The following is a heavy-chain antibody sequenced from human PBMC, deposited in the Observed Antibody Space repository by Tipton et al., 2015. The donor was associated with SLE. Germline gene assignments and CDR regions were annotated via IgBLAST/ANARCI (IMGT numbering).Heavy chain of an antibody. CDR1: GYIFTSND. V-gene: IGHV1-8*01. D-gene: IGHD3-10*01. CDR3: ARWDGYAFDI. CDR2: ENPNSGNT. Sequence: QSGAEVKKPGASVKVSCKASGYIFTSNDINWVRQATGQGLEWMGWENPNSGNTGYAQQFQGRVTMTRNTSKSTAYMELSSLRSEDTAVYYCARWDGYAFDIWGQGTLVTVSA. J-gene: IGHJ3*02.